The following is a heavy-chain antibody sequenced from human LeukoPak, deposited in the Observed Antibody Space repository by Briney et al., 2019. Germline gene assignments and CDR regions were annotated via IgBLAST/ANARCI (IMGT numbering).Heavy chain of an antibody. CDR2: INWSGGST. CDR3: VRNKRTYDM. Sequence: GGSLRLSCTASGFAFDEHGMSWVRQVPGKGLEWVSGINWSGGSTGYADPLRGRFTISRDNAKNSLNLQMNSLRVDDTAEYYCVRNKRTYDMWGQGTMVTVSS. J-gene: IGHJ3*02. D-gene: IGHD2/OR15-2a*01. CDR1: GFAFDEHG. V-gene: IGHV3-20*04.